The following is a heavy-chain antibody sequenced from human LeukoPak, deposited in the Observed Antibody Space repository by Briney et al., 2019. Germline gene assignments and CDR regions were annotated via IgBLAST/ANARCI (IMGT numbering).Heavy chain of an antibody. V-gene: IGHV3-53*01. Sequence: PGGSLRLSCTVSGFTVSSNSMSWVRQAPGKGLEWVSFIYSDNTHYSDSVKGRFTISRDNSKNTLYLQMNSLRAEDTAVYYCAKMYGGTYIGSWGQGTLVTVSA. D-gene: IGHD1-26*01. CDR1: GFTVSSNS. CDR3: AKMYGGTYIGS. CDR2: IYSDNT. J-gene: IGHJ4*02.